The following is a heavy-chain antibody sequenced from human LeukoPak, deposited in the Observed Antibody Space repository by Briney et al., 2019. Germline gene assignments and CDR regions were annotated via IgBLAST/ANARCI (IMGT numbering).Heavy chain of an antibody. Sequence: GGSLRLSCAASGFTFSSYSMNWVRQAPGKGLEWVSSISSSSSYIYYADSVKGRFIISRDNAKNSLYLQMNSLRAEDTAAYYCARDRHYCSGGSCYSGHDYWGQGTLVTVSS. D-gene: IGHD2-15*01. V-gene: IGHV3-21*01. CDR2: ISSSSSYI. CDR3: ARDRHYCSGGSCYSGHDY. CDR1: GFTFSSYS. J-gene: IGHJ4*02.